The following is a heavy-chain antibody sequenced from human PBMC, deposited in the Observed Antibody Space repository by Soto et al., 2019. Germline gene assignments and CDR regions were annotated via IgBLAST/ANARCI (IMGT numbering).Heavy chain of an antibody. Sequence: QVQLVQSGAEVKKPGSSVKVSCKASKTSGGTFPNYVFSWVRQAAGQGLEWMGGIIPILGTPNHAQKFQGRVTIIADKTTSTVYLDLSSLISEYIAIYYCARQLVLAAAIDFWRQGTVVIVSS. CDR3: ARQLVLAAAIDF. J-gene: IGHJ4*02. V-gene: IGHV1-69*06. CDR2: IIPILGTP. CDR1: KTSGGTFPNYV. D-gene: IGHD6-13*01.